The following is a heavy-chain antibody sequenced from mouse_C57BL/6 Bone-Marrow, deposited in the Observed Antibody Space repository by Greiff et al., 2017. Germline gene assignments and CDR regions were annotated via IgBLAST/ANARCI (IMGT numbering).Heavy chain of an antibody. V-gene: IGHV1-5*01. CDR2: IYPGNSDT. Sequence: EVQLVESGTVLARPGASVKMSCKTSGYPFTSYWMHWVKQRPGQGLEWIGAIYPGNSDTSYNQKFKGKAKLTADTSASTAYMELSILTTEDSAVYYGTSGSYNDYDAGAYWGQGTLVTVSA. D-gene: IGHD2-4*01. J-gene: IGHJ3*01. CDR1: GYPFTSYW. CDR3: TSGSYNDYDAGAY.